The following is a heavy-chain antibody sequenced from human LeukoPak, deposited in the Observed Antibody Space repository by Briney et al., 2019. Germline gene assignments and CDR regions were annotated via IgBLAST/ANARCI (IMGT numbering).Heavy chain of an antibody. D-gene: IGHD3-22*01. Sequence: PSETLSLTCTVSGGSISSYYWSWIRQPPGKGLEWIGYIYYSGSTNYNPSLKSRVTISVDTSKNQFSLKLSSATAADTAVYYCARDYDSSGLWGQGTLVTVSS. CDR3: ARDYDSSGL. CDR1: GGSISSYY. CDR2: IYYSGST. J-gene: IGHJ4*02. V-gene: IGHV4-59*12.